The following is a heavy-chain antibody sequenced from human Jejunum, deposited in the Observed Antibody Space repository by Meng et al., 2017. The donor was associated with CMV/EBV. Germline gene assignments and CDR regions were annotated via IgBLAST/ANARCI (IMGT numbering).Heavy chain of an antibody. J-gene: IGHJ4*02. D-gene: IGHD4/OR15-4a*01. V-gene: IGHV4-59*01. CDR3: ARQYTYSYDANGNELDH. Sequence: SISPYYWSWIRQPPGKGLEWIGSVYYTGRTNYNPSLKSRVTISVDTSKNQFSLKLSSVTAADTAVYYCARQYTYSYDANGNELDHWGQGTLVTVSS. CDR1: SISPYY. CDR2: VYYTGRT.